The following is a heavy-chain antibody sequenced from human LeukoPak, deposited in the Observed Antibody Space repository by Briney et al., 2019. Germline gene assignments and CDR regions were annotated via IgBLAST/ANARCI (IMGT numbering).Heavy chain of an antibody. V-gene: IGHV1-69*06. J-gene: IGHJ4*02. CDR1: RGTFSSYA. CDR3: ARGGHYYDSSGYPDY. Sequence: ASVKGSCKASRGTFSSYAISWVRQAPGQGLEWMGGIIPIFGTANYAQKFQGRVTITADKSTSTAYMELSSLRSEDTAVYYCARGGHYYDSSGYPDYWGQGTLVTVSS. D-gene: IGHD3-22*01. CDR2: IIPIFGTA.